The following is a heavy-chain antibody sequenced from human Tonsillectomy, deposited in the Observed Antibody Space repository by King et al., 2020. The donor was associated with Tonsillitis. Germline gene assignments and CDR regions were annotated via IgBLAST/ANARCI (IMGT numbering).Heavy chain of an antibody. CDR2: TYYRSKWYN. Sequence: HVQLQQSGPGLVKPSQTLSLTCAISGDSVSSNSAAWNWIRQSPSRGLEWLGRTYYRSKWYNDYAVSVKSRITINPDTSKNQFSLQLNSVTPEDTAVYYCAGDSVQLWLRTYYYYGMDVWGQGTTVTVSS. J-gene: IGHJ6*02. D-gene: IGHD5-18*01. CDR1: GDSVSSNSAA. V-gene: IGHV6-1*01. CDR3: AGDSVQLWLRTYYYYGMDV.